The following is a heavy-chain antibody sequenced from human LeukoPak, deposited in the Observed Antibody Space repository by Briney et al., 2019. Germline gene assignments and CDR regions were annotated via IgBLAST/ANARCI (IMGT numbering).Heavy chain of an antibody. V-gene: IGHV6-1*01. J-gene: IGHJ4*02. CDR2: TYYRSKWYN. D-gene: IGHD6-19*01. CDR1: GDSVSSNSAA. Sequence: SQTLSLTFAISGDSVSSNSAAWNWLRQSPSRGLEWLGSTYYRSKWYNDYAVSVKSRITINPDTSKNQFSLQLNSVTPEDTAVYYCARETGVAVAGIFDYWGQGTLVTVSS. CDR3: ARETGVAVAGIFDY.